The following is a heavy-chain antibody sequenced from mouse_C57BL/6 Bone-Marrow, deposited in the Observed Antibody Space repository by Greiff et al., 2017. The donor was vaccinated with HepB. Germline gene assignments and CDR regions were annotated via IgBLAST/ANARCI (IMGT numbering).Heavy chain of an antibody. CDR3: AREGSSAY. CDR1: GFTFTDYY. CDR2: IRNKANGYTT. V-gene: IGHV7-3*01. Sequence: EVKLQESGGGLVQPGGSLSLSCAASGFTFTDYYMSWVRQPPGKALEWLGFIRNKANGYTTEYSASVKVRFTISRDNSQSILYLQMNALRAEDSATYYCAREGSSAYWGQGTLVTVSA. J-gene: IGHJ3*01.